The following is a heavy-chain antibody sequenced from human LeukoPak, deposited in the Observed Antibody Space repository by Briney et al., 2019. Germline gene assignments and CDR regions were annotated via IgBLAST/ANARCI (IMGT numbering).Heavy chain of an antibody. CDR2: IYYSGST. J-gene: IGHJ4*02. CDR1: GGSISNYY. V-gene: IGHV4-59*12. D-gene: IGHD1-26*01. CDR3: ARNGGSGTYYDGSFDY. Sequence: SETLSLTCTVSGGSISNYYWSWIRQPPGKGLEWIGYIYYSGSTNYNPSLKSRVTMSVDTSKNQFSLKLSSVTAADTAVYYCARNGGSGTYYDGSFDYWGQGTLVTVSS.